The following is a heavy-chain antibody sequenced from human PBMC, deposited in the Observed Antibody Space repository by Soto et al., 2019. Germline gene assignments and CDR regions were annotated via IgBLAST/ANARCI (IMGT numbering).Heavy chain of an antibody. CDR1: GGSISSSSYY. D-gene: IGHD2-2*01. J-gene: IGHJ4*02. Sequence: QLQLQESGPGLVKPSETLSLTCTVSGGSISSSSYYWGWIRQPPGKGLEWIGSIYYSGSTYYNQSLKSRATISVDTSKNQFSLQLSSVAAADAAMYYCARYELVVSAAGIIDYWGQGTLVTVSS. CDR2: IYYSGST. V-gene: IGHV4-39*01. CDR3: ARYELVVSAAGIIDY.